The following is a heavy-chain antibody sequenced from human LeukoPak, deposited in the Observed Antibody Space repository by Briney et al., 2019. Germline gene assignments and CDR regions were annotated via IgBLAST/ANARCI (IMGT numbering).Heavy chain of an antibody. CDR1: GGPISGSGDGCN. Sequence: PSEPLSPTCAVPGGPISGSGDGCNWTWIRQIPGEGREWIGSIYESRTPYYKSSLKSRVTISVDTSQNHFYLKLSSVTAADTAVYFCARGRNVAFDIWGQGTMVTVSS. CDR3: ARGRNVAFDI. J-gene: IGHJ3*02. V-gene: IGHV4-30-4*07. CDR2: IYESRTP.